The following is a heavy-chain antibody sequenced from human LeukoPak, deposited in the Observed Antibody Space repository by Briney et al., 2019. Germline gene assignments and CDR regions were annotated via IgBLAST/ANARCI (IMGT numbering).Heavy chain of an antibody. Sequence: SGGSLRLSCAVSGFTFSIYEMNWVRQAPGKGLEWVSNIGSSGNTEYYADSVKGRFTVSRDNAKNSLYLQMNSLRAEDTAVYYCALLAVASDFDYWGQGALVTVSS. J-gene: IGHJ4*02. V-gene: IGHV3-48*03. CDR2: IGSSGNTE. D-gene: IGHD6-19*01. CDR3: ALLAVASDFDY. CDR1: GFTFSIYE.